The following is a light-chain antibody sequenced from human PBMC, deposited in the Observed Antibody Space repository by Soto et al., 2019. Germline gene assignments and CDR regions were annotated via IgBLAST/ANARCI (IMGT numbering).Light chain of an antibody. CDR2: KAS. V-gene: IGKV1-5*03. CDR3: QQYSSYRT. Sequence: DIQMTQSPSTLSASVGDRVTITCRASESISVWLAWYQQKPRKAPKLLIYKASNLDSGVPSRFSGSGSGTEFTLTLSSLQPDDFATYYCQQYSSYRTFGQGTKVEIK. CDR1: ESISVW. J-gene: IGKJ1*01.